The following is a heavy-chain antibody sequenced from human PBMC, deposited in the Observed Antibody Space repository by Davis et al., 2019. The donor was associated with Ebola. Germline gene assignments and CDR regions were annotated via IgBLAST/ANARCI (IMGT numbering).Heavy chain of an antibody. V-gene: IGHV3-23*01. Sequence: GESLKISCAASGFTFSNYDMTWVRQAPGKGLDWVSRISSNGGTTYYAESVKGRFTISRDSFKNMLYLQMNGLTTEDTALYYCARAETFGYCSGGSCRRFDYWGQGTLVTVSS. J-gene: IGHJ4*02. CDR2: ISSNGGTT. D-gene: IGHD2-15*01. CDR1: GFTFSNYD. CDR3: ARAETFGYCSGGSCRRFDY.